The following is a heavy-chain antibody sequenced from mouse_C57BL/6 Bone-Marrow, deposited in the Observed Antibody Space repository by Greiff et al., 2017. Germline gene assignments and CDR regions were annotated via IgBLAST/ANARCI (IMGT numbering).Heavy chain of an antibody. CDR1: GYAFSSYW. CDR3: AKGAY. Sequence: VQLQQSGAVLVKPGASVKISCKASGYAFSSYWMNWVQQRPGKSLEWIGQIYPGDGDPNSNGKFKGKATLTADKSSSTAYMQLNSLTSDVSAVYFCAKGAYGVQGTLVTVSA. CDR2: IYPGDGDP. J-gene: IGHJ3*01. V-gene: IGHV1-80*01.